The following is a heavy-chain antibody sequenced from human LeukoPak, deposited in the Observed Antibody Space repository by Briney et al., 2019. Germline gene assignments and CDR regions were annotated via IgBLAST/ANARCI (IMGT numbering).Heavy chain of an antibody. CDR3: ARYPSGSGSTGY. D-gene: IGHD3-10*01. V-gene: IGHV3-21*01. Sequence: GSLRLSCAASGFPFTSYSINWVRQAPGKGLEWVSSISSSSSYIYYADSVKGRFTISRDNAKNSLYLQMNSLRAEDTAVYYCARYPSGSGSTGYWGQGTLVTVSS. CDR2: ISSSSSYI. CDR1: GFPFTSYS. J-gene: IGHJ4*02.